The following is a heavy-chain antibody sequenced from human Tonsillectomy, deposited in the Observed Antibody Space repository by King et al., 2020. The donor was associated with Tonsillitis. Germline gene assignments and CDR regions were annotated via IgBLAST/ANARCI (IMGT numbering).Heavy chain of an antibody. V-gene: IGHV3-30*18. D-gene: IGHD2-2*01. Sequence: VQLVESGGGVVQPGRSLRLSCGASGFTFSSFGMHWVRQAPGKGLEWVAVISYDGSNKYYADAVKGRFTISRDNSKNTLYLQMNSLRAEDTAVYFCAKDLISSTYRAFDIWGQGTMVTASS. J-gene: IGHJ3*02. CDR2: ISYDGSNK. CDR1: GFTFSSFG. CDR3: AKDLISSTYRAFDI.